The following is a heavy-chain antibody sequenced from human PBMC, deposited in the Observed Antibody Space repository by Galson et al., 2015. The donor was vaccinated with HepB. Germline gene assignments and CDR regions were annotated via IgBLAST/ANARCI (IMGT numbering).Heavy chain of an antibody. V-gene: IGHV3-23*01. J-gene: IGHJ4*02. D-gene: IGHD6-13*01. CDR1: RFTYNNYA. CDR3: AKVAAADMGWYFDY. Sequence: SLRLSCAVSRFTYNNYAMTWVRQAPGKGQQWVSAFSGRGGRTYYADSVKGRFTISRDNSKNTLYLQMNSLRAADTAVYYCAKVAAADMGWYFDYWGQGTLVTVSS. CDR2: FSGRGGRT.